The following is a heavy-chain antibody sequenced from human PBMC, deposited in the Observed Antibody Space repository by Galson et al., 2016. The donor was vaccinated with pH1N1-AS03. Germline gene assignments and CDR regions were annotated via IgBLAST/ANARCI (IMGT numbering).Heavy chain of an antibody. V-gene: IGHV4-39*06. Sequence: ETLSLTCTVSGDSISSTPYYWGWIRQPPGKGLEWIGTIYFRGATYYSPSLKSRVTISIDSSKNLFPLSLSSVTAADTAVYYCARHVGGSYPNNLDSWGQGTLVIVSS. J-gene: IGHJ4*02. CDR3: ARHVGGSYPNNLDS. CDR2: IYFRGAT. CDR1: GDSISSTPYY. D-gene: IGHD1-26*01.